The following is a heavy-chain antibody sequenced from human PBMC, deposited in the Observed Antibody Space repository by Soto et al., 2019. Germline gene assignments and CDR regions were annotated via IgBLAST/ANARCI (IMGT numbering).Heavy chain of an antibody. D-gene: IGHD2-8*02. J-gene: IGHJ6*04. CDR2: VYGGDSDT. CDR1: GFTFSNHW. Sequence: VQLVQSGAEVKKSGESLKISCKGFGFTFSNHWIAWVRHMPGRGLEWMGIVYGGDSDTRYSPSFQGQVTISVDKSISVFYLRLWSLKASDSALHFCTGRVGSCTGETCLEISGGGTTVTVSS. CDR3: TGRVGSCTGETCLEI. V-gene: IGHV5-51*03.